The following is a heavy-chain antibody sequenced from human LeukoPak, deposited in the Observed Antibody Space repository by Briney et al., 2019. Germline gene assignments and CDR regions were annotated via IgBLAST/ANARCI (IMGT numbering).Heavy chain of an antibody. D-gene: IGHD4-23*01. CDR1: GFTFSSYA. CDR3: ASLSYSTTVVTPDY. J-gene: IGHJ4*02. CDR2: ISGSGGST. Sequence: PGRSLRLSCAASGFTFSSYAMSWVRQAPGKGLEWVSAISGSGGSTYYADSVKGRFTISRDNSKNTLYLQMNSLRAEDTAVYYCASLSYSTTVVTPDYWGQGTLVTVSS. V-gene: IGHV3-23*01.